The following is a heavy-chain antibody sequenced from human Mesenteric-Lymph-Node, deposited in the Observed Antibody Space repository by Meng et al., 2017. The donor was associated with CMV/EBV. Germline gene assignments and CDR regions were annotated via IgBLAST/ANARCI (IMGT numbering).Heavy chain of an antibody. CDR1: GYTFTSYG. CDR3: AGAYNYYAMDV. J-gene: IGHJ6*02. V-gene: IGHV1-18*01. CDR2: ISAYNGNT. D-gene: IGHD5-24*01. Sequence: ASVKVSCKASGYTFTSYGISWVRQAPGQGLEWMGWISAYNGNTNYAQKFQGRVTITTDESTSTAYMELSSLRSEDTAVYYCAGAYNYYAMDVWGQGTTVTVSS.